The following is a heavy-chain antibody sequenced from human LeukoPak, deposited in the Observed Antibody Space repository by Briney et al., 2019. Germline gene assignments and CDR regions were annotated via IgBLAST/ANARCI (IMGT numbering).Heavy chain of an antibody. CDR3: ARGGVNVAAAGFDY. D-gene: IGHD6-13*01. CDR1: GFTFSSYA. J-gene: IGHJ4*02. Sequence: PGGSLRLSCAASGFTFSSYAMHWVRRAPGKGLEYVSSISSNGGSTYYANSVKGRFTISRDNSKNTLYLQMGSLRAEDMAVYYCARGGVNVAAAGFDYWGQGTLVTVYS. CDR2: ISSNGGST. V-gene: IGHV3-64*01.